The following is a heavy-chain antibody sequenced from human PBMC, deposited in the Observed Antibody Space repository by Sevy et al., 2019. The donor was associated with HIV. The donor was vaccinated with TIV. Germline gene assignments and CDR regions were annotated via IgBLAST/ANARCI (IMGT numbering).Heavy chain of an antibody. V-gene: IGHV3-30-3*01. CDR2: ISYDGSNK. CDR3: ARDQHDYGGNLRTGWFDP. J-gene: IGHJ5*02. Sequence: GESLKISCAASGFTFSSYAMHWVRQAPGKGLEWVAVISYDGSNKYYADSVKGRFTISRDNSKNTLYLQMNSLRAVDTAVYYCARDQHDYGGNLRTGWFDPWGQGTLVTVSS. CDR1: GFTFSSYA. D-gene: IGHD4-17*01.